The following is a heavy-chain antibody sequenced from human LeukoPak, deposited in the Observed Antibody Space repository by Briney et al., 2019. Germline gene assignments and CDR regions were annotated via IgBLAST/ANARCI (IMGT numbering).Heavy chain of an antibody. J-gene: IGHJ6*02. CDR3: ARDGRVGTVGPYYGMDV. V-gene: IGHV4-39*07. CDR2: IYYSGST. Sequence: SETLSLTCTVSGGSISSSSYYWGWIRQPPGKGLEWIGSIYYSGSTYYNPSLKSRVTISVDTSKNQFSLKLSSVTAADTAVYYCARDGRVGTVGPYYGMDVWGQGTTVTVSS. CDR1: GGSISSSSYY. D-gene: IGHD1-26*01.